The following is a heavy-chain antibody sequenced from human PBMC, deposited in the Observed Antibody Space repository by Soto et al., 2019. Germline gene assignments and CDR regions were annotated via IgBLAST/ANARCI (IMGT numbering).Heavy chain of an antibody. J-gene: IGHJ6*02. CDR2: ISAYNGNT. D-gene: IGHD5-12*01. Sequence: ASVKVSCKASGYTFTSYGISWVRQAPGQGLEWMGWISAYNGNTNYAQKLQGRVTMTTDTSTSTAYMELRSLRSDDTAVYYCARDRSGFTYYYYYGMDVWGQGTTVTVSS. CDR3: ARDRSGFTYYYYYGMDV. V-gene: IGHV1-18*01. CDR1: GYTFTSYG.